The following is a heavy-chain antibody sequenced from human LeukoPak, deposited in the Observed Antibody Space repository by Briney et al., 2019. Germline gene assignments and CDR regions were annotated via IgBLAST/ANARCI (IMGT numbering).Heavy chain of an antibody. CDR2: ISYDGSKK. CDR1: GFTFNNYV. V-gene: IGHV3-30*18. Sequence: GRSLRLSCAASGFTFNNYVMHWVRQAPGKGLEWVAVISYDGSKKYYADSVRGRLTISRDNTKNTLYLQMNSVRTEDTAVYYCAKGAASDYYFDHWGQGALVTVSS. D-gene: IGHD6-13*01. CDR3: AKGAASDYYFDH. J-gene: IGHJ4*02.